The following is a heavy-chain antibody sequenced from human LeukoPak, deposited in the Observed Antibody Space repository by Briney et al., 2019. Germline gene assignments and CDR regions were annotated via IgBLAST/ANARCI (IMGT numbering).Heavy chain of an antibody. J-gene: IGHJ2*01. D-gene: IGHD2-15*01. CDR1: GYSIAHGFF. V-gene: IGHV4-38-2*02. Sequence: PSETLSLTCTVSGYSIAHGFFWAWIRQPPGGGLEWIGSLYHSGTTYYNTSLKSRISTSVDTSKNQFSLKLRLVTAADTAVYYCARVEVPRDINDWYFDLCGRGTLVTVSS. CDR2: LYHSGTT. CDR3: ARVEVPRDINDWYFDL.